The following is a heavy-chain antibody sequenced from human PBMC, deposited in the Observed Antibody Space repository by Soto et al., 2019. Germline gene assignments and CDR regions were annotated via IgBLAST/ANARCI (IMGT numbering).Heavy chain of an antibody. J-gene: IGHJ6*02. CDR3: ARGKTDRALLSDMEV. V-gene: IGHV1-69*13. CDR1: GGTVRTYV. D-gene: IGHD2-21*02. CDR2: IIRMYGPR. Sequence: ASVKVSCKASGGTVRTYVINWFRQAPGQGLEWMGGIIRMYGPRNYGQRFHGRVTITADESTSTAEMEMSSLISEDTAMYYCARGKTDRALLSDMEVSGQGTPLTLSS.